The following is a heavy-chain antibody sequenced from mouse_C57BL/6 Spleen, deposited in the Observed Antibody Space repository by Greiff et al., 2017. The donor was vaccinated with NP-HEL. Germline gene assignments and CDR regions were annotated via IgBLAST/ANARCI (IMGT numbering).Heavy chain of an antibody. Sequence: QVQLQQPGAELVMPGASVKLSCKASGYTFTSYWMPWVKQRPGQGLEWIGELDPSDSYTNYNQKFKGQSTLTVDKSSSTAYMQLSSLTAEDSAVYYCASIYYGNYEGGAMDDWGQGTSVTGSS. J-gene: IGHJ4*01. V-gene: IGHV1-69*01. CDR2: LDPSDSYT. CDR3: ASIYYGNYEGGAMDD. CDR1: GYTFTSYW. D-gene: IGHD2-1*01.